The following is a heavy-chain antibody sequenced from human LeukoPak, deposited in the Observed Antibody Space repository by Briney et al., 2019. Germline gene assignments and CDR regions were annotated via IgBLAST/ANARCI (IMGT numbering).Heavy chain of an antibody. CDR3: ARGRPTATVTNSYGFDY. CDR2: IGTAGDT. D-gene: IGHD4-17*01. Sequence: PGGSRRRSGAASGFAFSSYDMHWVRQATGKGLEWVSAIGTAGDTYYPGSVKGRFTISRENAKNSLYLQMNSLRAGDTAVYYCARGRPTATVTNSYGFDYWGQGTLVTVSS. J-gene: IGHJ4*02. CDR1: GFAFSSYD. V-gene: IGHV3-13*01.